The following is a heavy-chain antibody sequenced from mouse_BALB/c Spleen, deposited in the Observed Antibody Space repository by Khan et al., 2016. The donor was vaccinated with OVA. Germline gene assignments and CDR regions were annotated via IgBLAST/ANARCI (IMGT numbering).Heavy chain of an antibody. V-gene: IGHV1S22*01. CDR1: GYTFTSYW. J-gene: IGHJ3*01. CDR3: TRWSYWFAY. CDR2: IYPGSGST. D-gene: IGHD2-12*01. Sequence: LQQPGSELVRPGASVKLSCKASGYTFTSYWMHWVKQRPGQGLEWIGDIYPGSGSTNYDVKFKSKATLTVDTSSSTAYMQLSSLTSEDSAVYYCTRWSYWFAYWGQGTLVTVSA.